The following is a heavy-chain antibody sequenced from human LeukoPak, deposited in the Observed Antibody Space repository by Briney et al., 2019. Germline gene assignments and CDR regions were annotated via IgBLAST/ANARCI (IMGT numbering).Heavy chain of an antibody. CDR3: ASSYCSGGSCYLWPYYYYGMDV. J-gene: IGHJ6*02. Sequence: SETLSLTCSVFGGSISSSSYYWGWIRQPPGKGLEWIGYIYYSGSTNYNPSLKSRVTISVDTSKNQFSLKLSSVTAADTAVYYCASSYCSGGSCYLWPYYYYGMDVWGQGTTVTVSS. V-gene: IGHV4-61*05. CDR2: IYYSGST. D-gene: IGHD2-15*01. CDR1: GGSISSSSYY.